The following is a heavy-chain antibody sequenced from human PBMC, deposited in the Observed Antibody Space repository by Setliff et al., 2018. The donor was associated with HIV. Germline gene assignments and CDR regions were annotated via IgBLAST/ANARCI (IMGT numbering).Heavy chain of an antibody. CDR2: IYISGTT. D-gene: IGHD2-15*01. CDR3: AREHCSGGSCNGFDI. Sequence: SETLSLTCTVSGGSISTSYWNWIRQPPGKGLEWIAYIYISGTTNYNPSLKSRVTISLDTSRNQFSLKLGSVTAADTAMYYCAREHCSGGSCNGFDIWGQGTRVTVSS. J-gene: IGHJ3*02. CDR1: GGSISTSY. V-gene: IGHV4-4*09.